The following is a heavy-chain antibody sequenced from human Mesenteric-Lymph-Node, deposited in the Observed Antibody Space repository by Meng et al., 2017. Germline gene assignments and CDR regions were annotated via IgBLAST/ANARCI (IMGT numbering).Heavy chain of an antibody. CDR3: AREKMSATSYGYVGNWFDP. CDR1: GFTFSSYW. D-gene: IGHD5-18*01. V-gene: IGHV3-7*01. J-gene: IGHJ5*01. Sequence: GESLKISCAASGFTFSSYWMSWVRQAPGKGLEWVANIKQDGSEKYYVDSVKGRFTISRDNAKNSLYLQMNSLRAEDTAVYYCAREKMSATSYGYVGNWFDPWGQGTRVTVSS. CDR2: IKQDGSEK.